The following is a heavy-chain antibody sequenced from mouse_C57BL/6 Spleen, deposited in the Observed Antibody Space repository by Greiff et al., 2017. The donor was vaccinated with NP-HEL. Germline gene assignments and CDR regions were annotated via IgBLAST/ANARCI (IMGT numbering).Heavy chain of an antibody. D-gene: IGHD2-4*01. Sequence: VQLQQPGAELVKPGASVKMSCKASGYTFTSYWITWVKQRPGQGLEWIGDIYPGSGSTNYNEKFKSKATLTVDTSSSKAYMQLSSLTSEESAVYYCARYWDYDCYYAMDYCGQGTSVTVSS. CDR2: IYPGSGST. V-gene: IGHV1-55*01. CDR1: GYTFTSYW. J-gene: IGHJ4*01. CDR3: ARYWDYDCYYAMDY.